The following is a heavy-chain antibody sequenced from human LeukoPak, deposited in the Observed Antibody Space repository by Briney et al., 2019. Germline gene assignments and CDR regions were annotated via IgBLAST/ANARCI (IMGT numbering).Heavy chain of an antibody. J-gene: IGHJ5*02. CDR3: ARSSGYSSGFRLDP. CDR1: GGSISSYY. V-gene: IGHV4-59*08. D-gene: IGHD6-19*01. Sequence: SETLSLTCTVSGGSISSYYWSWIRQPPGKGLEWIGYIYYSGSTNYNPSLKSRVTISVDTSKNQFSLKLSSVTAADTAVYYCARSSGYSSGFRLDPWGQGTLVAVSS. CDR2: IYYSGST.